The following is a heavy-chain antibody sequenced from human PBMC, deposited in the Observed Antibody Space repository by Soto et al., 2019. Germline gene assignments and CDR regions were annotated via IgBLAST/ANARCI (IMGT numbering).Heavy chain of an antibody. D-gene: IGHD1-26*01. CDR3: AKEGVGYYYKDV. V-gene: IGHV3-9*01. CDR1: GFTFDDYA. Sequence: EVQLVESGGGLVQPGRSLRLSCAASGFTFDDYAMHWVRQAPGKGLEWVSGISWNSGSIGYADSVKGRFTISRDNAKNSLYLQMNSLRAEDTALYYCAKEGVGYYYKDVWGKGTTVTVSS. CDR2: ISWNSGSI. J-gene: IGHJ6*03.